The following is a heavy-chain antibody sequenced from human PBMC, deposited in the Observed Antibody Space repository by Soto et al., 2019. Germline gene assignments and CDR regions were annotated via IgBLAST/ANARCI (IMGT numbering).Heavy chain of an antibody. D-gene: IGHD3-10*01. V-gene: IGHV1-2*04. Sequence: ASVKVSCKASGYTFTGYYMHWVRQAPGQGLEWMGWINPNSGGTNYAQKFQGWVNMTRDTSISTAYMELSRLRSEDTAVYYCARGILNTMGLYWFDPWGQGTLVTVSS. CDR3: ARGILNTMGLYWFDP. CDR1: GYTFTGYY. J-gene: IGHJ5*02. CDR2: INPNSGGT.